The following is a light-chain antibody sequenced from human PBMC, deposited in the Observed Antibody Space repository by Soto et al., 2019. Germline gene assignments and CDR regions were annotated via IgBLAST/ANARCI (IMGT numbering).Light chain of an antibody. CDR3: QQRRSWPLT. Sequence: EIVLTQSPATLYLSPGERATLSCRASQSISSYLAWYQQKPGQAPRLLIYDGSNRATGIPARFSGSGSETDFTLTISSLEPEDFASYYCQQRRSWPLTFGGGTKVEIK. CDR1: QSISSY. V-gene: IGKV3-11*01. CDR2: DGS. J-gene: IGKJ4*01.